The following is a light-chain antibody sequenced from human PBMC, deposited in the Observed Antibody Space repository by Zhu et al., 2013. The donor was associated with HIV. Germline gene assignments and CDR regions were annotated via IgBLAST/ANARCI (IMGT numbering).Light chain of an antibody. CDR2: AAS. J-gene: IGKJ1*01. Sequence: IQMTQSPSTLSASVGDRVTITCRASQSIGDWVAWYQQRPGKAPNVLIYAASSLISGVPSRFSGSGSETEFTLTVSNLQAEDFATYYCQQFHHYPWTFGQGTKVDI. CDR1: QSIGDW. CDR3: QQFHHYPWT. V-gene: IGKV1-5*01.